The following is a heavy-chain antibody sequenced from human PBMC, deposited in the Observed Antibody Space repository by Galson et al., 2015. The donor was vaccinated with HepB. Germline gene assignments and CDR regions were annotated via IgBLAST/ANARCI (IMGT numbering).Heavy chain of an antibody. D-gene: IGHD2-21*02. CDR1: GFTFSNAW. Sequence: SLRLSCAVSGFTFSNAWMSWVRQTPGRGLDWVGRIKSKADGGTTDYAESVKGRFTVTRDDSKNMLYLQMTSLKPEDTAVYYCTTWVVTDMKLFDYWGQGTLVTVSS. CDR3: TTWVVTDMKLFDY. J-gene: IGHJ4*02. V-gene: IGHV3-15*01. CDR2: IKSKADGGTT.